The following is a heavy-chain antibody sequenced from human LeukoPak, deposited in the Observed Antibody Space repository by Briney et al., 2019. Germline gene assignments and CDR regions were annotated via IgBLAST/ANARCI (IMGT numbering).Heavy chain of an antibody. CDR1: GYRFTSYW. Sequence: GESLKISCKGSGYRFTSYWISWVRQMPGKGREWMGRIDPSDSFTTYSPSLQGHVTISVDKSISTAYLQWSSLKASDTAMHYCARAFDSGSYGFDIWGQGTMVTVSS. V-gene: IGHV5-10-1*01. J-gene: IGHJ3*02. D-gene: IGHD3-10*01. CDR3: ARAFDSGSYGFDI. CDR2: IDPSDSFT.